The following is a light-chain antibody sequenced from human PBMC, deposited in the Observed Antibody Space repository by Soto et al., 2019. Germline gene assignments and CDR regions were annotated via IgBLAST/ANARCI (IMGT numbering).Light chain of an antibody. CDR1: QSVSSY. CDR3: QQYNNWPPVLT. Sequence: EIVLTQSPATLSLSPGERATLSCRASQSVSSYLAWYQQKPGQAPRLLIYDASNRATGIPARFSGSVSGTDFTLTISSLEPEDFAVYYCQQYNNWPPVLTFGGGTKVDIK. V-gene: IGKV3-11*01. CDR2: DAS. J-gene: IGKJ4*01.